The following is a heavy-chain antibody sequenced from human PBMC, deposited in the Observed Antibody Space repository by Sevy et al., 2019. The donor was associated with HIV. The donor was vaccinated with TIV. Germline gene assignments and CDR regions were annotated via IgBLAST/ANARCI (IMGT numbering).Heavy chain of an antibody. V-gene: IGHV3-30*02. J-gene: IGHJ6*02. Sequence: GGSLRLSCTASGFTFQSYGMHWVRQAPGKGLEWVTFIRNDGSTKYYADSVRGRFTASRDNSKNTLYLHMNSLRPEDTAVYYCVKGPHPAVTTSYASDVWGQGTTVTVSS. D-gene: IGHD4-17*01. CDR2: IRNDGSTK. CDR1: GFTFQSYG. CDR3: VKGPHPAVTTSYASDV.